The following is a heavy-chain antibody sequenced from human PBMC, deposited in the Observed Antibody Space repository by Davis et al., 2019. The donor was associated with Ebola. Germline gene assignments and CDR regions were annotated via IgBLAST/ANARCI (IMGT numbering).Heavy chain of an antibody. CDR1: GGSISSYY. V-gene: IGHV4-59*12. D-gene: IGHD5-18*01. J-gene: IGHJ4*02. CDR2: IYNSGST. CDR3: ARGYSYGYLDY. Sequence: MPSETLSLTCTVSGGSISSYYWSWIRQPPGKGLEWIGYIYNSGSTNYNPSLKSRVTISVDTSKNQFSLKLSSVTAADTTVYYCARGYSYGYLDYWGQGTLVTVSS.